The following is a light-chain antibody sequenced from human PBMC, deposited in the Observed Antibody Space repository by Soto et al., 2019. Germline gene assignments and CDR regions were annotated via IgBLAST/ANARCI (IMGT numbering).Light chain of an antibody. CDR3: TSYVGNDIWV. Sequence: QSALTQPPSASGSPGQSVTISCTGTSSDVGAYNYVSWYQQYPGKAPKLMFFEVTKRPSGVPDRFSGSKSGNTASLTVSGLQAEDEGDYYCTSYVGNDIWVFGGGTQLTVL. CDR1: SSDVGAYNY. V-gene: IGLV2-8*01. J-gene: IGLJ3*02. CDR2: EVT.